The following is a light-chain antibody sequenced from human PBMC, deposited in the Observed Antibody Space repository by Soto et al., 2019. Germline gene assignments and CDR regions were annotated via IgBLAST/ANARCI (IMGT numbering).Light chain of an antibody. V-gene: IGLV1-44*01. CDR1: SSNVGSNA. CDR3: AAWDDSLNRV. J-gene: IGLJ3*02. CDR2: RND. Sequence: QPVLTQPPSASGTPGQRVTISCSGSSSNVGSNAVSWYQQFPGAAPKLLIFRNDQRISGVPDRFSASKSGTSASLAISGLQSEDEADYYCAAWDDSLNRVFGGGTKLTVL.